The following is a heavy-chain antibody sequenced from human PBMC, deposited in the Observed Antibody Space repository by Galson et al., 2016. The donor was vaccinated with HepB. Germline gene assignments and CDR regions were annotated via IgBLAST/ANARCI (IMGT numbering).Heavy chain of an antibody. CDR3: ARLVENGNEAGRFDS. CDR1: GFTFSSYS. D-gene: IGHD1-1*01. CDR2: ISSSSTYI. V-gene: IGHV3-21*01. Sequence: SLRLSCAASGFTFSSYSMNWVRQAPGKGLEWVSFISSSSTYIYYADSVRGRFTISRDNAKNSLYLQMNSLRAEDTAVYYCARLVENGNEAGRFDSWGQGTLVTVSS. J-gene: IGHJ4*02.